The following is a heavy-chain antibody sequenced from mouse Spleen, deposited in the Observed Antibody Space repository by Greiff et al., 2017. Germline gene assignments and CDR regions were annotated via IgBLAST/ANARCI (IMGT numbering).Heavy chain of an antibody. D-gene: IGHD2-3*01. CDR1: GFTFSSYA. J-gene: IGHJ4*01. Sequence: EVMLVESGGGLVKLGGSLKLSCAASGFTFSSYAMSWVRQTPEKRLEWVATISSGGGNTYYPDSVKGRFTISRDNAKNTLYLQMSSLKSEDTAMYYCARLYDGYPYYYAMDYWGQGTSVTVSS. V-gene: IGHV5-9*01. CDR2: ISSGGGNT. CDR3: ARLYDGYPYYYAMDY.